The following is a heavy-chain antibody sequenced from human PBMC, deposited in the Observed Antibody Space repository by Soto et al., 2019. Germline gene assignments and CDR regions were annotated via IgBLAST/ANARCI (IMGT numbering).Heavy chain of an antibody. V-gene: IGHV4-31*03. CDR3: ARSAGRTYDYVWGSYRPDAFDI. CDR1: GGSVNSGGYH. Sequence: PSETLSLTCTVSGGSVNSGGYHWSWIRQHPGKGLEWIGDIYYSGSTYYNPSLKSRVTISVDTSKNQFSLKLSSVTAADTAVYYCARSAGRTYDYVWGSYRPDAFDIWGQGTMVTVSS. CDR2: IYYSGST. J-gene: IGHJ3*02. D-gene: IGHD3-16*02.